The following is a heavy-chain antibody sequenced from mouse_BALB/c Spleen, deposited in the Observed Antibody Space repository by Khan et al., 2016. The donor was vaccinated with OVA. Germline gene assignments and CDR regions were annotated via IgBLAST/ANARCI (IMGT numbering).Heavy chain of an antibody. CDR3: ARIYRSDFDY. V-gene: IGHV1-20*02. CDR2: INPHIGET. Sequence: EVQLVESGPELVRPGASVKISCKASGYSFTGYLMNWVMQSHGKSLEWIGRINPHIGETFYNPKFTGKATLTVDESSSTAHMELRSLASEDSAVYYCARIYRSDFDYWGQGTTLTVSS. CDR1: GYSFTGYL. D-gene: IGHD1-1*01. J-gene: IGHJ2*01.